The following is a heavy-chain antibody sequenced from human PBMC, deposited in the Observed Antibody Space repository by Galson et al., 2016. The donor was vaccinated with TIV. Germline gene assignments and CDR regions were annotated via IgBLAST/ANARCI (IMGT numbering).Heavy chain of an antibody. V-gene: IGHV6-1*01. D-gene: IGHD2-2*01. CDR3: TRAAGKNGASCYATCETFDI. Sequence: CAISGDSVSSDSAAWNWVRQSPSRGLEWLGRTYYRSRWYYDYKVSVKSRITISPDTSKNQFSLQLNSVTPEDTAVYYCTRAAGKNGASCYATCETFDIWGQGTTVTVSS. J-gene: IGHJ3*02. CDR2: TYYRSRWYY. CDR1: GDSVSSDSAA.